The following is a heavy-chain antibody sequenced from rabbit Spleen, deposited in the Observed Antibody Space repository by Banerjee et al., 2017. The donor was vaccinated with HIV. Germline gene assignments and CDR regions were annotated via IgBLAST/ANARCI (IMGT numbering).Heavy chain of an antibody. J-gene: IGHJ4*01. CDR1: GFSFSSSYY. Sequence: QEQLVESGGGLVQPEGSLTLTCTASGFSFSSSYYMCWVRQAPGKGLEWIGCIGAPGSGSTYYANWAKGRFTISKTSSTTVTLQMTSLTAVDTATYFCARDLSGTGSGYFDLWGPGTLVTVS. CDR3: ARDLSGTGSGYFDL. D-gene: IGHD3-1*01. CDR2: IGAPGSGST. V-gene: IGHV1S45*01.